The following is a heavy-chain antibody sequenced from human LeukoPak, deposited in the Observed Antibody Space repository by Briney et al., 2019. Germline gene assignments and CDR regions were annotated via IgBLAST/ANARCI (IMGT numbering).Heavy chain of an antibody. D-gene: IGHD3-3*01. CDR2: ISYDGSNK. CDR1: GFTFSSYG. Sequence: PGRSPRLSCAASGFTFSSYGMHWVRQAPGKGLEWVAVISYDGSNKYYADSVKGRFTISRDNSKNTLYLQMNSLRAEDTAVYYCAKDRPGFWSGYYTRGFYYFDYWGQGTLVTVSS. V-gene: IGHV3-30*18. CDR3: AKDRPGFWSGYYTRGFYYFDY. J-gene: IGHJ4*02.